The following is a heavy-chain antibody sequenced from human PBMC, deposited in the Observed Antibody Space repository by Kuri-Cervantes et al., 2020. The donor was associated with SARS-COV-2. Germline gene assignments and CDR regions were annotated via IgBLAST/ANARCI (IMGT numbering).Heavy chain of an antibody. CDR1: GFSLGDYG. V-gene: IGHV3-43D*03. CDR3: ARDDDAVAGIHYFDY. CDR2: ITWDGYST. D-gene: IGHD6-19*01. Sequence: GGSLRLSCAASGFSLGDYGMYWVRQAPGKGLEWVSCITWDGYSTFYADSVKARFTISRDSSKNSLYLQMNSLRLEDTALYYCARDDDAVAGIHYFDYWGQGTLVTVSS. J-gene: IGHJ4*02.